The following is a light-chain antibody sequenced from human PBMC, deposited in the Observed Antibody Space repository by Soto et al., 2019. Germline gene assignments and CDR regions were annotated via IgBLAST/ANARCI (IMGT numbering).Light chain of an antibody. Sequence: IELTQSPGTLSLSPGETATLSCRASQSVSHTYLAWYQQQPGQAPRRLIYGASSRAAGIPGRFSDSGSWTDFTLTISRLEPEDFAVCYCQLYGDSPMYTFGQGTKVDIK. CDR3: QLYGDSPMYT. CDR2: GAS. CDR1: QSVSHTY. J-gene: IGKJ2*01. V-gene: IGKV3-20*01.